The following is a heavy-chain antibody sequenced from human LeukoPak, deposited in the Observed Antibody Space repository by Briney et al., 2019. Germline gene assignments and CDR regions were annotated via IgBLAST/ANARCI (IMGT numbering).Heavy chain of an antibody. CDR2: ISYDGSNK. D-gene: IGHD3-22*01. V-gene: IGHV3-30*18. CDR1: GFTFSSYG. J-gene: IGHJ4*02. Sequence: GRSLRLSCAASGFTFSSYGMHWVRQAPGKGLEWVAVISYDGSNKYYADSVKGRFTISRDNSKNTLYLQMNSLRAEDTAVYYCAKDRYYYDSSGSIYFDYWGQGTPVTVSS. CDR3: AKDRYYYDSSGSIYFDY.